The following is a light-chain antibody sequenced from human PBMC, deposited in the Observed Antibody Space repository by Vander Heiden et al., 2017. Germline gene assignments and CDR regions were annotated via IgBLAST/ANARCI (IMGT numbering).Light chain of an antibody. CDR2: ENN. CDR1: SSNIGNNY. V-gene: IGLV1-51*02. Sequence: QSVLTQPPSVSAAPGQKVTISCSGSSSNIGNNYVSWYQQLPGTAPKLLIYENNKRPSGIPDRFSGSKSGTSATLGITGLQTGDEADYYCGTWDSSLSAGRVFGGGTKLIVL. CDR3: GTWDSSLSAGRV. J-gene: IGLJ3*02.